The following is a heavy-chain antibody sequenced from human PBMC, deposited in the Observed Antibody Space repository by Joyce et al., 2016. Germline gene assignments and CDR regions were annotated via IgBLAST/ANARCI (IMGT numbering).Heavy chain of an antibody. CDR2: IRSNANGDAT. J-gene: IGHJ6*02. V-gene: IGHV3-73*02. CDR1: GFTLSGSS. D-gene: IGHD3-3*01. CDR3: SNYDLWSGYSPSRDV. Sequence: EVQLVEFGGGLVQPGGSLKLSCAVAGFTLSGSSVHWVRQASGKGLEWVGRIRSNANGDATAYAASVKGRFSISRDDSKNTAYLQMNSLKTEDTAVYYCSNYDLWSGYSPSRDVWGQGSTVTVSS.